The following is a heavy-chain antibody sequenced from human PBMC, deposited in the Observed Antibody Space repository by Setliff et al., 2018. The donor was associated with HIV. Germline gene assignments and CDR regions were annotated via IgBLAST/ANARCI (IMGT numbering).Heavy chain of an antibody. CDR2: IRTKAYGGTT. CDR1: GFTFGDYA. Sequence: PGGSLRLSCTPSGFTFGDYAMNWVRQAPGKGLEWVGFIRTKAYGGTTEYAASVKGRFTISRDESKSIAYLQINSLKTEDTAVYYCTRDRYSSGWYGMDVCGQGTTVTVSS. D-gene: IGHD6-19*01. J-gene: IGHJ6*02. CDR3: TRDRYSSGWYGMDV. V-gene: IGHV3-49*04.